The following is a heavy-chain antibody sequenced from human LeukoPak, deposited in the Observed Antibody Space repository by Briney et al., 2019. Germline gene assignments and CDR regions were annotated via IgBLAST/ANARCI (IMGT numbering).Heavy chain of an antibody. D-gene: IGHD5-12*01. J-gene: IGHJ4*02. CDR1: GGSISSYY. V-gene: IGHV4-59*01. CDR3: ARAASGDRYSGYAKDRYYFDR. Sequence: SETLSLTCTVSGGSISSYYWSWIRQPPGKGLEWIGSIFDIGSITYNPSLRSRLTISVETSKNQISLKLSSVTAADTAVYFCARAASGDRYSGYAKDRYYFDRWGQGTLVTVSS. CDR2: IFDIGSI.